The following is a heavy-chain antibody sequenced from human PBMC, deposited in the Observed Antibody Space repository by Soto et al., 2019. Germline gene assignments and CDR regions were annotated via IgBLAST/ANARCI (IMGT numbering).Heavy chain of an antibody. CDR3: ARDENRYSGSYSYLYGMEV. V-gene: IGHV4-39*02. Sequence: SETLSLTCTVSGDSITSSNYFWGWIREPPGKGLEWLGSIYYSGSTYYNPSLKSPVTISVDTSKNQFSLKLSSVTAAYTAVYYCARDENRYSGSYSYLYGMEVWGQGTTVT. D-gene: IGHD1-26*01. CDR2: IYYSGST. CDR1: GDSITSSNYF. J-gene: IGHJ6*02.